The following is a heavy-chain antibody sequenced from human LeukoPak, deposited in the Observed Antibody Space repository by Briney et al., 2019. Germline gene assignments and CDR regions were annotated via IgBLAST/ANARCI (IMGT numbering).Heavy chain of an antibody. J-gene: IGHJ6*03. CDR1: GFTFSDFY. D-gene: IGHD2-2*01. CDR3: GRRGPSRYRYMDV. Sequence: GRSLRLSCAASGFTFSDFYMNWIRPAPGKGLEWVSYISSSGSTIYYADSVKGRFTISRDNAKHSLYLQMNSLRAEDTAVYYCGRRGPSRYRYMDVWGKGTTVTVSS. CDR2: ISSSGSTI. V-gene: IGHV3-11*04.